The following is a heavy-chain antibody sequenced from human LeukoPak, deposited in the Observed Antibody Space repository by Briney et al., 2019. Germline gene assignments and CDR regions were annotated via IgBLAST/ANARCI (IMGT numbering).Heavy chain of an antibody. D-gene: IGHD6-13*01. Sequence: SETLSLTCAVYGGSFSGYYWSWIRQPPGKGLEWIGEINHSGSTNYNPSLKSRVTISVDTSKNQFSLKLSSVTAADTAVYYCARAPPGIAAAGSRFNWFDPWGQGTLVTVSS. CDR2: INHSGST. J-gene: IGHJ5*02. CDR1: GGSFSGYY. CDR3: ARAPPGIAAAGSRFNWFDP. V-gene: IGHV4-34*01.